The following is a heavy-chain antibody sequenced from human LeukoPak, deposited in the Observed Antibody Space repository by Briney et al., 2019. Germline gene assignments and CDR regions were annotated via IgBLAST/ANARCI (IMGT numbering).Heavy chain of an antibody. J-gene: IGHJ5*02. CDR2: ILPIFGPA. V-gene: IGHV1-69*13. D-gene: IGHD1-14*01. CDR3: ARDLGSWFDP. Sequence: LVKVSCKASGGTFSSYAIRWGRQAPGQGLEWVGGILPIFGPANYAQKFQGRVTITADASTSTAYMELSSLRSEDTAVYYCARDLGSWFDPWGQGTLVTVSS. CDR1: GGTFSSYA.